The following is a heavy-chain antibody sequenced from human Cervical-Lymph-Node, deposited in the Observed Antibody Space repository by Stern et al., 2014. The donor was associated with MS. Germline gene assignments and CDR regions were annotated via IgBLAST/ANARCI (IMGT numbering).Heavy chain of an antibody. D-gene: IGHD6-19*01. Sequence: QVQLQESGSGLVTPSQTLSLTCAVSGGSISNGGDSWNWIRQPPGRGLEWIGYIYPGGNTFYTPPLRSRVTISVEGSKNQFPLKLSSLTAADTAVYYCARGRGSGWYFNNYALDVWGHGTTVTVSS. CDR1: GGSISNGGDS. J-gene: IGHJ6*02. CDR2: IYPGGNT. CDR3: ARGRGSGWYFNNYALDV. V-gene: IGHV4-30-2*01.